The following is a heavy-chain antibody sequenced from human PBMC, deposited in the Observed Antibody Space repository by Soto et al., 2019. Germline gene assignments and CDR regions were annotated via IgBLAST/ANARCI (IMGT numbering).Heavy chain of an antibody. CDR2: ITDSGGT. D-gene: IGHD4-4*01. CDR1: GFTFSNYA. J-gene: IGHJ5*02. Sequence: VQLLESGGGLVQPGGSLRLSCAASGFTFSNYAMGWVRRAPGKGLEWVSTITDSGGTYYADSVKGRFTISRDNSKNTLILQMNNLRAGDTAIYFCAKVANYRNNPNYFDPWGQGTLVTVSS. V-gene: IGHV3-23*01. CDR3: AKVANYRNNPNYFDP.